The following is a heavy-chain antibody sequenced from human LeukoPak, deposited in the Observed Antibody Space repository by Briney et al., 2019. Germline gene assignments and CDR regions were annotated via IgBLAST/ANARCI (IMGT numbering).Heavy chain of an antibody. D-gene: IGHD6-6*01. CDR2: ISAYNGNT. Sequence: ASVKVSCKASGYTLTSYGISWVRQAPGQGLEWMGWISAYNGNTNYAQKPQGRVTMTTDTSTSTAYMELRSLRSDDTAVYYCARDGKYSSSPPFDYWGQGTLVTVSS. CDR3: ARDGKYSSSPPFDY. CDR1: GYTLTSYG. V-gene: IGHV1-18*01. J-gene: IGHJ4*02.